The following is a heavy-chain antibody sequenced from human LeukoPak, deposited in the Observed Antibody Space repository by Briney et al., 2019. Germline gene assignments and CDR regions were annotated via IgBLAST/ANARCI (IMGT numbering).Heavy chain of an antibody. J-gene: IGHJ4*02. CDR2: IYYSGST. CDR1: GGSITSSSHY. V-gene: IGHV4-39*01. CDR3: ASPLRSDYYDSSGNVQ. Sequence: SETLSLTCSVSGGSITSSSHYWGWIRQSPEKGLEWIGSIYYSGSTYYNPSLKSRVTLSVDTSKKQFSLKLSSVTAADTAVYYCASPLRSDYYDSSGNVQWGQGTLVTVSS. D-gene: IGHD3-22*01.